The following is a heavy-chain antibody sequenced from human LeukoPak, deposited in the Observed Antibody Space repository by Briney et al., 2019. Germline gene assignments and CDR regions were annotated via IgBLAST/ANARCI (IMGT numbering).Heavy chain of an antibody. CDR1: GGTFSKYA. CDR3: ATGTNGLYGSNRFQGYFDD. D-gene: IGHD6-13*01. CDR2: ITPTYGLV. Sequence: SVKVSCKASGGTFSKYAISWVRQAPGQGLEWMGGITPTYGLVHYAQKFQGRVTLTTDTSTGTADLEMNSLTFEDTAVYYCATGTNGLYGSNRFQGYFDDWGQGTLVTVSS. J-gene: IGHJ4*02. V-gene: IGHV1-69*10.